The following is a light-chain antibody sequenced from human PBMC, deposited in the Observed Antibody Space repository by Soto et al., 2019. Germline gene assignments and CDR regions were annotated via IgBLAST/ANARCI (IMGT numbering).Light chain of an antibody. CDR2: GTS. CDR1: QSVSSSY. CDR3: QHYGSSRT. Sequence: EIVLTQSPGTLSLSPGERATLSCRASQSVSSSYLAWYQQKLGQAPRLLIYGTSSRATGIPDRFSGSGSGTDFTLTISRLEPEDFAVYYCQHYGSSRTFGQGTKVEIK. V-gene: IGKV3-20*01. J-gene: IGKJ1*01.